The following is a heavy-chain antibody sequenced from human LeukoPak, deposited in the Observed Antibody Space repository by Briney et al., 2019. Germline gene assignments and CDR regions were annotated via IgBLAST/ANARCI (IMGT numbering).Heavy chain of an antibody. CDR1: GGSISSYY. CDR2: IYYSGST. Sequence: SETLSLTCTVSGGSISSYYLRWIRQPPGKGLEWIGYIYYSGSTNYNPSLKSRVTISVDTSKNQFSLKLSSVTAADTAVYYFARGSYRYGLDYWGQGTLVTVSS. CDR3: ARGSYRYGLDY. J-gene: IGHJ4*02. D-gene: IGHD3-16*02. V-gene: IGHV4-59*01.